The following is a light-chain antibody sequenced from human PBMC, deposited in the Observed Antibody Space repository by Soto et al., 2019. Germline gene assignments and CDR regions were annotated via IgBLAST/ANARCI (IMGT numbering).Light chain of an antibody. CDR3: QQYGSSPMYS. V-gene: IGKV3-20*01. CDR1: QSINRKV. J-gene: IGKJ2*03. CDR2: AAS. Sequence: EIVLTKSPGTLSFSPGEGATLSCRASQSINRKVLAWYQHKVGQAPRLLIHAASIRATGIPDRFSGSGSGTDFTLTISRLEPEDFAVYYCQQYGSSPMYSFGQGTKLEIK.